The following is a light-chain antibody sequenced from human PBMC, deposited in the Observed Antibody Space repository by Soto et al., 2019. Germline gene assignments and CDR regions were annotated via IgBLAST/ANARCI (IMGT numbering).Light chain of an antibody. J-gene: IGKJ1*01. CDR1: QTISSW. CDR3: QHYNSYSEA. Sequence: PSTLSGSVGDRVTITCRASQTISSWLAWYQQKPGKAPKLLIYKASTLKSGVPSRFSGSGSGTEFTLTISSLQPDDFATYYCQHYNSYSEAFGQGTRWIS. CDR2: KAS. V-gene: IGKV1-5*03.